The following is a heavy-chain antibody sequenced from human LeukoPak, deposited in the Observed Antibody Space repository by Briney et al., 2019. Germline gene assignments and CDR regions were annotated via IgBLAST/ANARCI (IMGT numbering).Heavy chain of an antibody. Sequence: PGGSLRLSCAASAFTFSTHAMIWVRQPPGKGLEWVSTISDGGAGTYYADSVKGRFTISRDNSKNILYLHMYSLRGQGPAVPFCAKDPFVFRYFDYWGQGTLVTVSS. D-gene: IGHD2-21*01. CDR2: ISDGGAGT. CDR3: AKDPFVFRYFDY. V-gene: IGHV3-23*01. J-gene: IGHJ4*02. CDR1: AFTFSTHA.